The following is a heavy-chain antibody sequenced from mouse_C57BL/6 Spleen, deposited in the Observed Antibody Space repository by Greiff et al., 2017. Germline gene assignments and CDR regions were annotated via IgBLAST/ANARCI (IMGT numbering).Heavy chain of an antibody. Sequence: QVQLQQSGAELVRPGASVTLSCKASGYTFTDYEMHWVKQTPVHGLDWIGAIDPETGGTAYNQKFKGKAILTADKSSSTAYMELRSLTAEDSAVYDCTRNYYSAMDYWGQGTSVTVSS. V-gene: IGHV1-15*01. CDR2: IDPETGGT. J-gene: IGHJ4*01. CDR1: GYTFTDYE. CDR3: TRNYYSAMDY.